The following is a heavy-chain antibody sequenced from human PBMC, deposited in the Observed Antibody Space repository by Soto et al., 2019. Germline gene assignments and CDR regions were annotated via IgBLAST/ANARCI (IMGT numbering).Heavy chain of an antibody. CDR3: ARGLWELLRY. CDR2: ISYDGSNK. V-gene: IGHV3-30-3*01. CDR1: GFTFSSYA. Sequence: SLRLSCAASGFTFSSYAMHWVLQAPGKGLEWVAVISYDGSNKYYADSVKGRFTISRDNSKNTLYLQMNSLRAEDTAVYYCARGLWELLRYWGQGTLVTVSS. J-gene: IGHJ4*02. D-gene: IGHD1-26*01.